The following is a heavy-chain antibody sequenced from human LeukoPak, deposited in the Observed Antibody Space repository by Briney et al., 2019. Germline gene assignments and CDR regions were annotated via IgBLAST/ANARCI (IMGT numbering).Heavy chain of an antibody. CDR3: ARPLTGYSNTFVY. CDR1: GGPIRGTSYY. D-gene: IGHD4-11*01. V-gene: IGHV4-39*01. Sequence: SETLSLTCIVSGGPIRGTSYYWGWIRQSRGKGLEWIVRVSYSGSPYYNPSLKSRVAISIDTSKNLFSLELTSVTAADTAVYYCARPLTGYSNTFVYWGQGTMVTVSS. J-gene: IGHJ4*02. CDR2: VSYSGSP.